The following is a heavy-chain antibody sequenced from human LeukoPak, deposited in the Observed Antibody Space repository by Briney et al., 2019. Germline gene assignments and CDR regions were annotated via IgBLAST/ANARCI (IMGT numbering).Heavy chain of an antibody. J-gene: IGHJ5*02. Sequence: PSETLSLTCTVSDGSISDSYWSWIRQSPGKGLEWIGYIFYTGFTHYNPSLESRVTISVDTSKTQFSLRLNSVTAADKAVCYGARDAYGGNSWGWFDPWGQGTLVTVSS. CDR2: IFYTGFT. CDR1: DGSISDSY. D-gene: IGHD4-23*01. CDR3: ARDAYGGNSWGWFDP. V-gene: IGHV4-59*12.